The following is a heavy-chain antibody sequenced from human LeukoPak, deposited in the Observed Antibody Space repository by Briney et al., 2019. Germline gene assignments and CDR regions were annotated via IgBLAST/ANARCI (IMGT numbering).Heavy chain of an antibody. V-gene: IGHV3-23*01. J-gene: IGHJ3*02. Sequence: GGSLSLSCAASGFTFSSYAMSWVRPAPGNGLESVSAISGSGGSTYYADSVKGRFTISRDNSKNTLYLQMNSLRAEDTAVYYCAKGTFGEEPDAFDIWGQGTMVTVSS. D-gene: IGHD3-10*01. CDR1: GFTFSSYA. CDR2: ISGSGGST. CDR3: AKGTFGEEPDAFDI.